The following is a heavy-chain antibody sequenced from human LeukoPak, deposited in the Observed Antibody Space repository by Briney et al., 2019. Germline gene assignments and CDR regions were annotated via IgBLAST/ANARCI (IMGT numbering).Heavy chain of an antibody. CDR1: GLTVSSYS. J-gene: IGHJ3*01. CDR3: ARSITLARVDV. Sequence: GGSLRLSCAASGLTVSSYSMSRVRQAPGKGLEWVSLINPGGTTYYTDSVRGRFTISRDNSEHALYLQMNSLRAEDTAVYYCARSITLARVDVWGQGTMVTVSS. CDR2: INPGGTT. D-gene: IGHD3-10*01. V-gene: IGHV3-53*01.